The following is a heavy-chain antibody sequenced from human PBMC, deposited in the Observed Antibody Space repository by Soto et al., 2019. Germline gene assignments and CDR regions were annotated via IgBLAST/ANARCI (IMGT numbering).Heavy chain of an antibody. V-gene: IGHV4-59*01. D-gene: IGHD6-13*01. Sequence: SETLALTCTVSGGSISSYYWSWIRQPPGKGLEWIGYIYYSGSTNYNPSLKSRFTISVDTSKNQFSLKLSSVTAADTAVYYCARVIGLAAAGTGDEYYGMDVWGQGTTVTV. J-gene: IGHJ6*02. CDR3: ARVIGLAAAGTGDEYYGMDV. CDR1: GGSISSYY. CDR2: IYYSGST.